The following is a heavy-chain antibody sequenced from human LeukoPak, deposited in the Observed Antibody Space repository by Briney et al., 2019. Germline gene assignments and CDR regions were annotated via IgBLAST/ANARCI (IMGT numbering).Heavy chain of an antibody. Sequence: SETLSLTCTVSGGSISSYYWSWIRQPPGKGLEWIGYIYYSGSTNYNPSLKSRVTISVDTSNNQFSLNLSSVIAADTAVYYCARRGEYFDYWGQGTLVTVSS. CDR1: GGSISSYY. CDR3: ARRGEYFDY. D-gene: IGHD3-10*01. CDR2: IYYSGST. J-gene: IGHJ4*02. V-gene: IGHV4-59*08.